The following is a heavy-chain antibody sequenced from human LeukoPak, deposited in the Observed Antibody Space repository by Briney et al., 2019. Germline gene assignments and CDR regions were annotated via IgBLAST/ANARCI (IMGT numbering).Heavy chain of an antibody. CDR1: GYTFTSYG. D-gene: IGHD1-7*01. J-gene: IGHJ4*02. CDR3: ARGRIRRWNYSYYYFDY. Sequence: GASVKVSCKASGYTFTSYGIGWVRQAPGQGLEWMGWISAYNGNTNYAQKLQGRVTITRNTSISTAYMELSSLRSEDTAVYYCARGRIRRWNYSYYYFDYWGQGTLVTVSS. V-gene: IGHV1-18*01. CDR2: ISAYNGNT.